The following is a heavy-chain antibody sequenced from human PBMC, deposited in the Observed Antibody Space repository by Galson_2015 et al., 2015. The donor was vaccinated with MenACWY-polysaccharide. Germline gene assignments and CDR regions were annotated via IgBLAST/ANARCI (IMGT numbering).Heavy chain of an antibody. J-gene: IGHJ6*02. CDR1: GFTFDDYA. D-gene: IGHD6-6*01. Sequence: SLRLSCAASGFTFDDYAMHWVRQAPGKGLEWVSGISWNSGSIGYADSVKGRFTISRDNAKNSLYLQMNSLRAEDTALYYCAKDWGSSSHHYHYYYGMDVWGQGTTVTVSS. CDR3: AKDWGSSSHHYHYYYGMDV. V-gene: IGHV3-9*01. CDR2: ISWNSGSI.